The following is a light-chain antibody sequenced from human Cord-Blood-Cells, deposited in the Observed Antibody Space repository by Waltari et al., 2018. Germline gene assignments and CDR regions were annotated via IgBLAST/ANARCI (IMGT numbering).Light chain of an antibody. J-gene: IGKJ2*03. V-gene: IGKV1-5*03. CDR2: KAS. CDR1: QSISSW. Sequence: DIQMTQSPSTLSASVGDRVTITCRASQSISSWLGWYQQKPGEAPKLLIYKASSLESGVPSRFSGSGSGTEFTLTISSLQPDDFATYYCQQYNSYSSFGQGTKLEIK. CDR3: QQYNSYSS.